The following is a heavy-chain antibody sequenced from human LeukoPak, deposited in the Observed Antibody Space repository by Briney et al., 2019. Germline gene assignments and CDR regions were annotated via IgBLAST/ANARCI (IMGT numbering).Heavy chain of an antibody. J-gene: IGHJ3*02. CDR3: ARADSSGSPAAFDI. Sequence: GGSLGLSCAASGFTFSSYGMHWVRQAPGKGLEWVAVIWYDGSNKYYADSVKGRFTISRDNSKNTLYLQMNSLRAEDTAVYYCARADSSGSPAAFDIWGQGTMVTVSS. V-gene: IGHV3-33*01. CDR1: GFTFSSYG. CDR2: IWYDGSNK. D-gene: IGHD3-22*01.